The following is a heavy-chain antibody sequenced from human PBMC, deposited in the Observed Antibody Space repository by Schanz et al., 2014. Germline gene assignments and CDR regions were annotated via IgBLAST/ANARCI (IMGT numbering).Heavy chain of an antibody. CDR3: ARAFGGYDPAGALDY. Sequence: QVQLVQSGAEVKKPGASVKVSCKTSGYTFTDYPINWVRQAPGQGLEWLGWMNPNSGTTNYAQKFQGWVTMTRDTSISTAYMELSRLKSDDTAVYYCARAFGGYDPAGALDYWGQGTLVTVSS. V-gene: IGHV1-2*04. D-gene: IGHD5-12*01. J-gene: IGHJ4*02. CDR1: GYTFTDYP. CDR2: MNPNSGTT.